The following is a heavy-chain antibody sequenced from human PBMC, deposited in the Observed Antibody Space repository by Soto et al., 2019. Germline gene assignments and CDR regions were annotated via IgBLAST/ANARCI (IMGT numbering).Heavy chain of an antibody. CDR3: VSQRTTVTAQAYFDY. D-gene: IGHD4-4*01. V-gene: IGHV4-39*01. J-gene: IGHJ4*01. CDR1: GGSVTNSSYY. CDR2: VYYRGRS. Sequence: SETLSLTCTVSGGSVTNSSYYWGWIRQSPGKGLEWIGSVYYRGRSYSKSSVKSRVTISVDTSKNQFSLNLNSVTASDTAVYVCVSQRTTVTAQAYFDYWGPGALVTVSS.